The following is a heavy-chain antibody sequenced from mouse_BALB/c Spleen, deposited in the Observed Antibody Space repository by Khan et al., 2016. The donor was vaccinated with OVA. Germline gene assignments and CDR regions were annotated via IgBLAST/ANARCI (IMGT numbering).Heavy chain of an antibody. Sequence: QVQLQQPGPGLVAPSQNLSITCTISGFSLTNYGIHWVRQPPGKGLEWLVVIWSDGRAAYNSALKSRLSIIKDNSKSQVFLKMDSLQTDDTAMYYCDRQIYPGYFDVWGAGTTVTVSS. V-gene: IGHV2-6-1*01. D-gene: IGHD2-1*01. CDR3: DRQIYPGYFDV. J-gene: IGHJ1*01. CDR1: GFSLTNYG. CDR2: IWSDGRA.